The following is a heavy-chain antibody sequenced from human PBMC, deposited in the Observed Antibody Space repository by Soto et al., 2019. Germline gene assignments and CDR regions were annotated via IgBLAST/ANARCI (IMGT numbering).Heavy chain of an antibody. CDR2: INSDGSVS. CDR3: ARGDCVGGTCYSLAGSFYYYMDV. D-gene: IGHD2-15*01. J-gene: IGHJ6*03. Sequence: EVQLVESGGGLVQPGGSLRLSCAASGFTFSHYWMYWVRQAPGKGLVWVSRINSDGSVSSYADSVTGRLTISRDNVKNTLYLQMNSLRAEDTAVYYCARGDCVGGTCYSLAGSFYYYMDVWGTGTTVTVFS. V-gene: IGHV3-74*01. CDR1: GFTFSHYW.